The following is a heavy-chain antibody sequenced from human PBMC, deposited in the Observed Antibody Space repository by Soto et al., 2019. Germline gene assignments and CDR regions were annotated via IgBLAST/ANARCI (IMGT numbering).Heavy chain of an antibody. D-gene: IGHD2-15*01. CDR2: ISSSSSTI. J-gene: IGHJ5*02. V-gene: IGHV3-48*02. CDR3: ARGGYCSGGSCYSGWFDP. CDR1: GFTFSSYS. Sequence: EVQLVESGGGLVQPGGSLRLSCAASGFTFSSYSMNWVRQAPGKGLEWVSYISSSSSTIYYADSVKGRFTISRDNAKNSLYLQMNSLRDEDPAVYYCARGGYCSGGSCYSGWFDPWGQGTLVTVSS.